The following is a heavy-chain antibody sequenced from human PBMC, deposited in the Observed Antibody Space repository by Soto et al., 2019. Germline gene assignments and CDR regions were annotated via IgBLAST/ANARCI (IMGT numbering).Heavy chain of an antibody. V-gene: IGHV4-31*03. CDR3: ARGLRANRGRDYYGMDV. J-gene: IGHJ6*02. CDR1: DDSISSGSYS. Sequence: QVQLQESGPGLVKPSQTLSLTCTVSDDSISSGSYSWSWIRQHPGEGLEWIGYIFYSGRTYYNPSLKSRLTVSVDTSAKQFSLSLSSVTVADTAVYYCARGLRANRGRDYYGMDVWGQGTTVTVSS. D-gene: IGHD3-10*01. CDR2: IFYSGRT.